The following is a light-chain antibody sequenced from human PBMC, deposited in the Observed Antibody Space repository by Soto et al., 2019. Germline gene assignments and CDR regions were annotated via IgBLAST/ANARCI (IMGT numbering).Light chain of an antibody. CDR2: YDS. J-gene: IGLJ3*02. CDR1: KIGSKS. Sequence: SYELTQPPSVSVAPGKTARITCGGNKIGSKSVHWYQQKPGQAPVLVIYYDSDRPSGIPDRFSGSNSGNTATLTISRVEAGDEADYYCQVWDSSDDQGVFGGGTKLTVL. V-gene: IGLV3-21*04. CDR3: QVWDSSDDQGV.